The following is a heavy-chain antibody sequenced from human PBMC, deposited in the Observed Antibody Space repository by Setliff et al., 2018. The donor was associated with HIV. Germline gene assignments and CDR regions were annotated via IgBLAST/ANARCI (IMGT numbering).Heavy chain of an antibody. CDR2: IKQDGSEK. CDR1: RFTFSTYW. Sequence: SCKASRFTFSTYWMSWVRQGPGKGLEWVANIKQDGSEKHYAGSVKGRFAISRDNGKNSLFLQMNRMTAEDTAVYYCARDYWGNSYFDYWGQGTLVTVSS. D-gene: IGHD3-16*01. V-gene: IGHV3-7*03. CDR3: ARDYWGNSYFDY. J-gene: IGHJ4*02.